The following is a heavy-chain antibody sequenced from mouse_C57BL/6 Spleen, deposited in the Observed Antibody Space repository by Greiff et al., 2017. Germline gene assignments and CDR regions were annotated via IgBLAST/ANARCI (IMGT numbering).Heavy chain of an antibody. CDR1: GYTFTDYN. D-gene: IGHD6-1*01. CDR3: ARKGLRHILYWYCDV. J-gene: IGHJ1*03. V-gene: IGHV1-18*01. Sequence: DVKLQESGPELVKPGASVKIPCKASGYTFTDYNMDWVKQSHGKSLEWIGDINPNNGGTIYNQKFKGKATLTVDKSSSTAYMELRSLTSEDTAVYYCARKGLRHILYWYCDVWGTGTTVTVSS. CDR2: INPNNGGT.